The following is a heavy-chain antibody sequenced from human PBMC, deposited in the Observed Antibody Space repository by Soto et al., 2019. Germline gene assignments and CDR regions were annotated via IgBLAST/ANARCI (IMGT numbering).Heavy chain of an antibody. V-gene: IGHV3-33*01. Sequence: QVQLVESGGGVVQPGRSLRLSCAASGFTFSSYGMHWVRQAPGKGLEWVAVIWYDGSNKYYADSVKGRFTISRDNSKNTLYLQMSSLSADDTAVYYCARMSGYDSKSYFDYWGQGTLVTVSS. J-gene: IGHJ4*02. D-gene: IGHD5-12*01. CDR2: IWYDGSNK. CDR1: GFTFSSYG. CDR3: ARMSGYDSKSYFDY.